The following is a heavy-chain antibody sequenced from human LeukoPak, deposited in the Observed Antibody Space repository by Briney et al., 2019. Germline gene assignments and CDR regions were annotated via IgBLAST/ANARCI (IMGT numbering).Heavy chain of an antibody. CDR1: GFTFSSYA. D-gene: IGHD4-23*01. Sequence: GGSLRDTCAASGFTFSSYAMNWVRQAPGKGLEWGSAIVGAGGITYYADSVKGRFTISRDNSKKTLYLQMNSLRAEDTAVYYCAKSYGGNSHHAFDIWGQGTLVTVFS. J-gene: IGHJ3*02. CDR2: IVGAGGIT. CDR3: AKSYGGNSHHAFDI. V-gene: IGHV3-23*01.